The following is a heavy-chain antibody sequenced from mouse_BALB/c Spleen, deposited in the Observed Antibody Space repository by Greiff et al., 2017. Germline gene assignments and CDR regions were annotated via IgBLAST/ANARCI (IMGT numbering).Heavy chain of an antibody. V-gene: IGHV14-3*02. J-gene: IGHJ1*01. CDR2: IDPANGNT. Sequence: VHVKQSGAELVKPGASVKLSCTASGFNIKDTYMHWVKQRPEQGLEWIGRIDPANGNTKYDPKFQGKATITADTSSNTAYLQLSSLTSEDTAVYYCAPDGYYWYFDVWGAGTTVTVSS. CDR3: APDGYYWYFDV. CDR1: GFNIKDTY. D-gene: IGHD2-3*01.